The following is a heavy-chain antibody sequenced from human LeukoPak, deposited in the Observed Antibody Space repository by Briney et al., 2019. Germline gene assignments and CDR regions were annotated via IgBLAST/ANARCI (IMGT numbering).Heavy chain of an antibody. CDR2: ISSSGGTI. J-gene: IGHJ4*02. CDR1: GFTFSDYY. CDR3: ARLDFASDSSSWVFDF. Sequence: PGGSLRLSCAASGFTFSDYYMSWIRQAPGKGLEWVSYISSSGGTIYYADSVKGRFTISRDNAKNSLYLQMNSLRAEDTAVYYCARLDFASDSSSWVFDFWGQGTVVTVSS. D-gene: IGHD6-13*01. V-gene: IGHV3-11*01.